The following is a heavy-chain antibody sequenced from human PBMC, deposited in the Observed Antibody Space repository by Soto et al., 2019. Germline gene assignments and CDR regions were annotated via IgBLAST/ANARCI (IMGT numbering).Heavy chain of an antibody. Sequence: QVQLVESGGGVVQPGRSLRLSCAASGFTFSSYGMHWVRQAPGKGLEWVAITSYDGSYKFYADSVKGRFTFSRDNSKNTLYLLMNSLRAEDTAVYYCAKDRAIFGVVIPDYWGQGTLVTVSS. CDR3: AKDRAIFGVVIPDY. D-gene: IGHD3-3*01. CDR1: GFTFSSYG. J-gene: IGHJ4*02. CDR2: TSYDGSYK. V-gene: IGHV3-30*18.